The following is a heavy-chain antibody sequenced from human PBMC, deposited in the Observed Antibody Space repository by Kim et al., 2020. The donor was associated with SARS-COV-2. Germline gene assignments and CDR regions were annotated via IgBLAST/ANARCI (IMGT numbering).Heavy chain of an antibody. V-gene: IGHV3-21*01. CDR2: ISSSSSYI. Sequence: GGSLRLSCAASGFTFSSYSMNWVRQAPGKGLEWVSSISSSSSYIYYADSVKGRFTISRDNAKNSLYLQMNSLRAEDTAVYYCAQSQRYDWFHYYYYGMDVWGQGTTVTVSS. CDR3: AQSQRYDWFHYYYYGMDV. J-gene: IGHJ6*02. D-gene: IGHD3-9*01. CDR1: GFTFSSYS.